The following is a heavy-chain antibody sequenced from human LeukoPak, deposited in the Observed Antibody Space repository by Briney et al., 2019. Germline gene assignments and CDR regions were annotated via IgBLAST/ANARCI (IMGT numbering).Heavy chain of an antibody. CDR3: ARVEAAADSYYFDY. J-gene: IGHJ4*02. CDR1: GYNFTSYS. Sequence: SVKVSCKASGYNFTSYSIHWVRQAPGQGLEWMGRIIPILGIANYAQKFQGRVTITADKSTSTAYMELSSLRSEDTAVYYCARVEAAADSYYFDYWGQGTLVTVSS. V-gene: IGHV1-69*02. D-gene: IGHD6-13*01. CDR2: IIPILGIA.